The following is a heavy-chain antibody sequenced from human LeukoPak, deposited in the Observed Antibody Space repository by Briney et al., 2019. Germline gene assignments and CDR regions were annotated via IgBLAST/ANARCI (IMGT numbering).Heavy chain of an antibody. D-gene: IGHD3-10*01. CDR1: GFTFSSYS. J-gene: IGHJ3*02. V-gene: IGHV3-48*04. CDR3: ARDLPSIKWFGDATDDAFDI. CDR2: ISSGSSTI. Sequence: GGSLRLSCAASGFTFSSYSMNWVRQAPGKGLEWVSYISSGSSTIYYADSVKGRFTISRDNAKNSLYLQMNSLRAEDTAVYYCARDLPSIKWFGDATDDAFDIWGQGTMVTVSS.